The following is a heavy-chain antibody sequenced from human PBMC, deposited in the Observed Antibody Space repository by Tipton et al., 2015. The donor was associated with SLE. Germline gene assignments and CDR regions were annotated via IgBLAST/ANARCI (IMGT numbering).Heavy chain of an antibody. CDR3: ARGPLPYGSGSYFDD. CDR2: IYHSEST. CDR1: GDSISNSDYY. J-gene: IGHJ4*02. V-gene: IGHV4-38-2*02. D-gene: IGHD3-10*01. Sequence: TLSLTCTVSGDSISNSDYYWGWIRQPPRRGLEWIGNIYHSESTYYNPSLRSRVTISLDRSKNQFSLRLSSVTAADTAVYYCARGPLPYGSGSYFDDWGQGTLVTVSS.